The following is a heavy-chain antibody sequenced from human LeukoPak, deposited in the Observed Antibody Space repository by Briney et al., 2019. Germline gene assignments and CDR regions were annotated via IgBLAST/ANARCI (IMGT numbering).Heavy chain of an antibody. CDR2: IWYDGSNK. CDR3: AKKHQEQHYDSSGYYYYYFDY. Sequence: GGSLRLSCAASGFTFSSYGMHWVRQAPGKGLEWVAVIWYDGSNKYYADSVKGRFTISRDNSKNTLYLQMNSLRAEDTAVYYCAKKHQEQHYDSSGYYYYYFDYWGQGTLVTVSS. CDR1: GFTFSSYG. V-gene: IGHV3-33*06. J-gene: IGHJ4*02. D-gene: IGHD3-22*01.